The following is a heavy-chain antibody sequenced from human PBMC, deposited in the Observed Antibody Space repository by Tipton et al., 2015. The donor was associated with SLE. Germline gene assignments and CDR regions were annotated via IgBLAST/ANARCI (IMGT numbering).Heavy chain of an antibody. CDR1: GFTFDDYA. J-gene: IGHJ4*02. D-gene: IGHD3-3*01. CDR3: ANDISYDFWSGYYGYFDY. Sequence: SLRLSCAASGFTFDDYAMHWVRPAPGKGLEWVSGISWNSGSIGYADSVKGRFTISRDNAKNSLYLQMNSLRAEDTALYYCANDISYDFWSGYYGYFDYWGQGTLVTVSS. CDR2: ISWNSGSI. V-gene: IGHV3-9*01.